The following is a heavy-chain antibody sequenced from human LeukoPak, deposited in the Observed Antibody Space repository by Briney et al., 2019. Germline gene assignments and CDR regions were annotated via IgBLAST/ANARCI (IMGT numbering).Heavy chain of an antibody. Sequence: GRSLRLSCAASGFTFSNHWMSWVRQAPGKGLEWVANIKEDGSVKYYVNSVKGRFTISRDNARNSLYLQMNSLRVEDRAVYYCARGSGWLDPWGQGTLVTVSS. CDR3: ARGSGWLDP. CDR2: IKEDGSVK. D-gene: IGHD1-26*01. V-gene: IGHV3-7*05. CDR1: GFTFSNHW. J-gene: IGHJ5*02.